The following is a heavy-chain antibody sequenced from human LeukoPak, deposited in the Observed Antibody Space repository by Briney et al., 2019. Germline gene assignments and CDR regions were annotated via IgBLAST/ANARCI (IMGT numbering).Heavy chain of an antibody. D-gene: IGHD6-13*01. CDR3: ARVLADSSSWYNYFDY. Sequence: ASVKVSCKASGYTFTGYYMHWVRQAPGQGLEWMGWINPNSGGTNYVQKFQGRVTMTRDTSISTAYMELSRLRSDDTAVYYCARVLADSSSWYNYFDYWGQGTLVTVSS. CDR1: GYTFTGYY. J-gene: IGHJ4*02. CDR2: INPNSGGT. V-gene: IGHV1-2*02.